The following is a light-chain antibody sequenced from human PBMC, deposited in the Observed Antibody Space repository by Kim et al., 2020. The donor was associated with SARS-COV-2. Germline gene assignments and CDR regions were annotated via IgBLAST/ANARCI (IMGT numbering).Light chain of an antibody. V-gene: IGKV3-15*01. CDR1: QSVSSN. CDR2: GAS. Sequence: SLSPGEKATLSCRASQSVSSNLAWYQQKPGQAPRLLIYGASTRATCIPARFSGSGSGTEFTLTISSLQSEDFAVYYCQQYNNWRTVGQGTKLEI. CDR3: QQYNNWRT. J-gene: IGKJ2*01.